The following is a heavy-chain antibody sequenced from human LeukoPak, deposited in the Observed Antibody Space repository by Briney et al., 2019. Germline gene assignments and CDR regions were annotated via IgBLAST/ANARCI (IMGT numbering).Heavy chain of an antibody. J-gene: IGHJ3*02. CDR3: ARHAGFGSGYYHDAFDI. CDR1: GDSINDYY. V-gene: IGHV4-59*08. D-gene: IGHD3-22*01. Sequence: KPSETLSLTCTVSGDSINDYYWSWIRQPPGNRLEWIGWIYYSGSTMYSPSLESRVTISLDTSRTQFSLDLNSVTAAGTAVYYCARHAGFGSGYYHDAFDIWGQGSMVIVSS. CDR2: IYYSGST.